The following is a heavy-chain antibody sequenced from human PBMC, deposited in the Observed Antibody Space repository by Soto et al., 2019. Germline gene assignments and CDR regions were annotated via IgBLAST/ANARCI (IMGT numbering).Heavy chain of an antibody. J-gene: IGHJ4*02. CDR3: ARDEYSSSWFDY. Sequence: PGGSLRLSCAAPGFTFSSYSMNWVRQAPGKGLEWVSSISSSSSYIYYADSVKGRFTISRDNAKNSLYLQMNSLRAEDTAVYYCARDEYSSSWFDYWGQGTLVTVSS. CDR1: GFTFSSYS. D-gene: IGHD6-13*01. CDR2: ISSSSSYI. V-gene: IGHV3-21*01.